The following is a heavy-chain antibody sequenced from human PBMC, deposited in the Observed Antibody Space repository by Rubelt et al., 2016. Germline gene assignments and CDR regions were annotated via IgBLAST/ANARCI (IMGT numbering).Heavy chain of an antibody. J-gene: IGHJ4*02. CDR1: GFTFSSYG. CDR2: IWFDGSQK. V-gene: IGHV3-33*01. Sequence: QVQLVESGGGVVQPGRSLRLSCAASGFTFSSYGMHWVRQAPGKGLEWVTVIWFDGSQKYYADSVRGRLPNSRDNAKNSLYLEMNSRRAEDTAVYYCARDRSPSRNWGQGTLVTVSS. CDR3: ARDRSPSRN.